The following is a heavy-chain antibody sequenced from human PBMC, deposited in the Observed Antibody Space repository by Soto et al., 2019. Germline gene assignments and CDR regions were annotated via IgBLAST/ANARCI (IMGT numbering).Heavy chain of an antibody. CDR3: AKDGYCTNGVCYTEYFQH. D-gene: IGHD2-8*01. CDR1: GFTFSSYA. J-gene: IGHJ1*01. Sequence: GGSLRLSCAASGFTFSSYAMSWVRQAPGKGLEWVSAISGSGGSTYYADSVKGRFTISRDNSKNTLYLQMNSLRAEDTAVYYCAKDGYCTNGVCYTEYFQHWGQGTLVTVSS. CDR2: ISGSGGST. V-gene: IGHV3-23*01.